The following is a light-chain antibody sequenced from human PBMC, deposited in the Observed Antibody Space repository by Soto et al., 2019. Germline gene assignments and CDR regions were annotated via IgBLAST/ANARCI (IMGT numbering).Light chain of an antibody. CDR3: LLSYSGARQGV. CDR1: TGAVTSGHY. V-gene: IGLV7-46*01. Sequence: QAVVTQEPSLTVSPGGTVTLTCGSSTGAVTSGHYPYWFQQKPGQAPRTLIYDTTNKHSWTPARFSGSLLGGKAALSLSGAQPEDEADYYCLLSYSGARQGVFGGGTQLTVL. J-gene: IGLJ2*01. CDR2: DTT.